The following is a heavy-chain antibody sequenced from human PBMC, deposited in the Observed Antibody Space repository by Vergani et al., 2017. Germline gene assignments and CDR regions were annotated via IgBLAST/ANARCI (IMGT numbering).Heavy chain of an antibody. Sequence: EVQLVESGGGLVQPGGSLRLSCAASGFTFSSYSMNWVRQAPGKGLEWVSSISSSSSYIYYADSVKGRFTISRDNSKNTLYLQMNSLRAEDTAVYYCAKDPRYRPTTNYYYMDVWGKGTTVTVSS. D-gene: IGHD1-26*01. CDR1: GFTFSSYS. CDR2: ISSSSSYI. J-gene: IGHJ6*03. CDR3: AKDPRYRPTTNYYYMDV. V-gene: IGHV3-21*01.